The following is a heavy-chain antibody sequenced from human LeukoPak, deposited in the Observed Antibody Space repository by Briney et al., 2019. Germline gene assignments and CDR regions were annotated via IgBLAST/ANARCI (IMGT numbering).Heavy chain of an antibody. V-gene: IGHV3-33*01. Sequence: PGGSLRLSCAASGFTFSSYGMHWVRQAPGKGLEWVAVIWYDGSNKYYADSVKGRFTISRDNSKNALYLQMNSLRAEDTAVYYCARDGVVWGSCRTNWFDPWGQGTLVTVSS. J-gene: IGHJ5*02. D-gene: IGHD3-16*02. CDR1: GFTFSSYG. CDR3: ARDGVVWGSCRTNWFDP. CDR2: IWYDGSNK.